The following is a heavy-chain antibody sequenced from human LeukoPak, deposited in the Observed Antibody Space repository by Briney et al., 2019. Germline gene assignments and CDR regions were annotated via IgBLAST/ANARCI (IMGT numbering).Heavy chain of an antibody. CDR1: GFTFSDYF. V-gene: IGHV3-11*01. CDR3: ARVEGYDSSGSLYYFGY. J-gene: IGHJ4*02. D-gene: IGHD3-22*01. Sequence: PGGSLRLSCAASGFTFSDYFMTWIRQAPGKGLEWVSYISFNGSSIYYADSVKGRVTISRDNAKNSLYLQMSSLRAEDTAVYYCARVEGYDSSGSLYYFGYWGQGTLVTVSS. CDR2: ISFNGSSI.